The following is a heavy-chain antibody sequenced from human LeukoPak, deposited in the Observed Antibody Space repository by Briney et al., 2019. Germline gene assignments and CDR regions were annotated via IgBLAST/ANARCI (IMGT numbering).Heavy chain of an antibody. CDR3: AREVRGYYFDY. D-gene: IGHD3-22*01. CDR1: GFIVSSNY. V-gene: IGHV3-53*01. CDR2: ISSGGNT. Sequence: PGGSLRLSCAASGFIVSSNYMSWVRQAPGKGLEWVSVISSGGNTYYADSVTGRFTISRDISKNTLYLQMNGLKAEDTAVYYCAREVRGYYFDYWGQGTLVTVSS. J-gene: IGHJ4*02.